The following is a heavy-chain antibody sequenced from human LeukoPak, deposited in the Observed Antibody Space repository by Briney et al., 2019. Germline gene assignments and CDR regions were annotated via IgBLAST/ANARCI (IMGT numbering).Heavy chain of an antibody. V-gene: IGHV4-31*03. D-gene: IGHD5-18*01. CDR3: AVGGYSYGKDY. CDR1: GGSVSSGGYY. CDR2: IYYSGST. Sequence: PSETLSLTCTVSGGSVSSGGYYWSWIRHHPGKALEWIGYIYYSGSTYYNPSLKSRVTISVDTSKNQFSLKLSSVTAADTAVYYCAVGGYSYGKDYWGQGTLVTVSS. J-gene: IGHJ4*02.